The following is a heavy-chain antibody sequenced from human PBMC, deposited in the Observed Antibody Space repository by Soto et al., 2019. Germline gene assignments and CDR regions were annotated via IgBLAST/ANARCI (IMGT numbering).Heavy chain of an antibody. Sequence: VGSLRLSCAASGFTFSTYGMHWVRQAPGKGLEWVAVISYDGSNKYYADSVKGRFTISRDNSKNTLYLQMNSLRAEDTAVYYCAKGGMTTVTITSYYYYGMDVWGQGTTVTVSS. CDR1: GFTFSTYG. CDR3: AKGGMTTVTITSYYYYGMDV. J-gene: IGHJ6*02. V-gene: IGHV3-30*18. CDR2: ISYDGSNK. D-gene: IGHD4-17*01.